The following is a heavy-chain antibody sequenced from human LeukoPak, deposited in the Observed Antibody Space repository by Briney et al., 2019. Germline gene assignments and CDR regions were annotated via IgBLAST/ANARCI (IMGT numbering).Heavy chain of an antibody. J-gene: IGHJ4*02. CDR2: FDPENGDT. CDR1: GYTLTELS. CDR3: ARDYYDSSGYYNHDY. V-gene: IGHV1-24*01. Sequence: VASVKVSCKVSGYTLTELSIHWVRQAPGKGLEWMGGFDPENGDTIYAQKFQGRVTMTQETSTDTAYMELSSLRSGDTAVYYCARDYYDSSGYYNHDYWGQGTLVSVSS. D-gene: IGHD3-22*01.